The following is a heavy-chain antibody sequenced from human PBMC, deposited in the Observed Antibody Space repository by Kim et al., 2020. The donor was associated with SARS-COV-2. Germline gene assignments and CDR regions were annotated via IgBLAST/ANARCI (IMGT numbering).Heavy chain of an antibody. Sequence: GGSLRLSCAASGFTFSSYAMHWVRQAPGKGLEWVAVISYDGSNKYYADSVKGRFTISRDNSKNTLYLQMNSLRAEDTAVYYCARQGFDYWGQGTLVTVSS. CDR2: ISYDGSNK. CDR1: GFTFSSYA. V-gene: IGHV3-30-3*01. CDR3: ARQGFDY. J-gene: IGHJ4*02.